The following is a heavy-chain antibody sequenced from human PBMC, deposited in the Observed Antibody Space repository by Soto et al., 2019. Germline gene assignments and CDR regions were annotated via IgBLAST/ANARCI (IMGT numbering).Heavy chain of an antibody. Sequence: GESLKISCKGSGYSFTSYWIGWVRQMPGKGLEWMGIIYPGDSDTRYSPSFQGQVTISADKSISTAYLQWSSLKASDTAMYYCARHITMVRGVSDWFDPWGQGTLVTVSS. CDR1: GYSFTSYW. V-gene: IGHV5-51*01. D-gene: IGHD3-10*01. CDR2: IYPGDSDT. CDR3: ARHITMVRGVSDWFDP. J-gene: IGHJ5*02.